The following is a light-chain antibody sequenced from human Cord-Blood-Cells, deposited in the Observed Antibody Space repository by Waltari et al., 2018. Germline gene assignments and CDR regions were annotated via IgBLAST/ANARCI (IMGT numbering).Light chain of an antibody. V-gene: IGKV1-17*01. CDR2: AAS. CDR1: QGIRND. J-gene: IGKJ2*01. Sequence: DIQMTQSSSSLTASVGDRVTITCRASQGIRNDLGWYQQKPGKAPKHQIYAASRLQSCVPSRLSGSRAETEVTLTISSLQPEDCATYFLLQLNSYAHTVGQGTKQGI. CDR3: LQLNSYAHT.